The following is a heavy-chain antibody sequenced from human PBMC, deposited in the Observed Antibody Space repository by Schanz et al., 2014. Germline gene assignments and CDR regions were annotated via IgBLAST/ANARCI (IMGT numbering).Heavy chain of an antibody. CDR1: GGTFSSYT. V-gene: IGHV1-69*02. Sequence: QVQLVQSEAEVKKPGSSVKVSCKASGGTFSSYTISWVRQAPGQGLEWMGRIIPSLGLAKYEQKFQGRLTITADKSTSTAYMELSSLRSEDTAMYYCARGYGDSPTDFWGQGTLVTVSS. J-gene: IGHJ4*02. CDR3: ARGYGDSPTDF. CDR2: IIPSLGLA. D-gene: IGHD4-17*01.